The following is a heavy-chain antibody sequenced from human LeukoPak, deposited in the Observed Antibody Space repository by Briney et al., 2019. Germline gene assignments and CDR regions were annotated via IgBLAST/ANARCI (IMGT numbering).Heavy chain of an antibody. CDR3: ARDRDGLFDY. J-gene: IGHJ4*02. CDR2: IYYSGST. Sequence: PSETLSLNCTVSGGSISSYYWSWIRQPPGKGLEWIGYIYYSGSTNYNPSLKSRVTISVDTSKNLFSLKLSSVTAADTAVYYCARDRDGLFDYWGQGTLVTVSS. D-gene: IGHD5-24*01. CDR1: GGSISSYY. V-gene: IGHV4-59*01.